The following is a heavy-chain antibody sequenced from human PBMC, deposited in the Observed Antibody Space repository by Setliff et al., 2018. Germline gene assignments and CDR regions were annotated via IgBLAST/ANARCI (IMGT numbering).Heavy chain of an antibody. V-gene: IGHV4-31*03. CDR1: GDSISSGSYY. CDR3: ARVADGSGSFYLGFDY. J-gene: IGHJ4*02. Sequence: ASETLSLTCTVSGDSISSGSYYWNWIRQHPEKGLEWLGYIFHSGSTHYNSSLKSRITISIDTSKNHFSLELNSVTAADSAVYYCARVADGSGSFYLGFDYWGQGILVTV. CDR2: IFHSGST. D-gene: IGHD3-10*01.